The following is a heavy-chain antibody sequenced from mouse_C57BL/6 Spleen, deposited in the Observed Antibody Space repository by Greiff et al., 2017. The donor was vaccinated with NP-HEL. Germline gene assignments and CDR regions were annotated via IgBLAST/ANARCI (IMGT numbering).Heavy chain of an antibody. V-gene: IGHV1-54*01. D-gene: IGHD1-1*01. CDR1: GYAFTNYL. J-gene: IGHJ3*01. Sequence: VQLQQSGAELVRPGTSVKVSCKASGYAFTNYLIEWVKQRPGQGLEWIGVINPGSGGTNYNEKFKGKATLTADKSSSTAYMQLSSLTSEDAAVYFCAREDSFSTTVVAPFAYWGQVTLVTVSA. CDR3: AREDSFSTTVVAPFAY. CDR2: INPGSGGT.